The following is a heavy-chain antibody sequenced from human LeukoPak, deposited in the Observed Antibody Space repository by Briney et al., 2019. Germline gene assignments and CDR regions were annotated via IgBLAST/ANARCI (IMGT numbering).Heavy chain of an antibody. CDR3: ARDSPFGCN. V-gene: IGHV3-7*01. D-gene: IGHD2-15*01. CDR2: IKQDGSEK. CDR1: GYTFSNYW. J-gene: IGHJ4*02. Sequence: GGSLRLSCAASGYTFSNYWMSWVRQAPGKGLEWVANIKQDGSEKNYVDSVKGRFTISRDNAKNSLYPRMNNLRAEDTAVYYCARDSPFGCNWGQGTLVTVSS.